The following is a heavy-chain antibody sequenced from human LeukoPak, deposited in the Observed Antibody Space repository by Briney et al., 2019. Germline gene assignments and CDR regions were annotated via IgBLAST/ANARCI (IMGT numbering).Heavy chain of an antibody. Sequence: PSETLSLTCTVSGGSISSYYWSWIRQPPGKGLEWIGEINHSGSTNYNPPLKTRVTISLDRSKDQFSLKLTSVTAADTAVYYCTRGKPETVFDSWGRGTLVTVSS. CDR1: GGSISSYY. CDR2: INHSGST. V-gene: IGHV4-34*01. J-gene: IGHJ4*01. CDR3: TRGKPETVFDS.